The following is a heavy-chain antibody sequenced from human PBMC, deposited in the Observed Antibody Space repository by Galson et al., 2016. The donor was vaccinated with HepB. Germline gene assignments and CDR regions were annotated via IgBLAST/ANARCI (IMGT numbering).Heavy chain of an antibody. D-gene: IGHD6-19*01. CDR3: ARDRSYWSSGWYEEIDN. J-gene: IGHJ4*02. CDR1: GFTLSDYV. V-gene: IGHV3-30-3*01. Sequence: SLRLSCAASGFTLSDYVMHWVRQAPGKGLEWVAVISSDGSDKYYADSVKGRFTVSRDNSKNTLYLLMNGLRTDDAAVYYCARDRSYWSSGWYEEIDNWGQGTLVTVSS. CDR2: ISSDGSDK.